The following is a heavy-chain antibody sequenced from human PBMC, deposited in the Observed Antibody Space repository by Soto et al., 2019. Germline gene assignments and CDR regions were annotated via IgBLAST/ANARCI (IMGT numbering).Heavy chain of an antibody. CDR3: ARGRCSSTSCYLGYYYYGMDV. Sequence: SETLSLTCAVYGGSFSGYYWSWIRQPPGKGLEWIGEINHSGSTNYNPSLKSRVTISVDTSKNQFSLKLSSVTAADTAVYYCARGRCSSTSCYLGYYYYGMDVWGQGTTVT. CDR1: GGSFSGYY. D-gene: IGHD2-2*01. V-gene: IGHV4-34*01. CDR2: INHSGST. J-gene: IGHJ6*02.